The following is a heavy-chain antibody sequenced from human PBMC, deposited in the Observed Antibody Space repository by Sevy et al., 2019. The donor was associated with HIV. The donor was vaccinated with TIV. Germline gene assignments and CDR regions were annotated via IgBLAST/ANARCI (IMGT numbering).Heavy chain of an antibody. CDR1: GGSISSYY. V-gene: IGHV4-59*01. D-gene: IGHD3-22*01. J-gene: IGHJ2*01. Sequence: SETLSLTCTVSGGSISSYYWSWIRQPPGKGLEWIGYIYHSGSTNYNPSLKSRVTISVDTSKNQFSLKLSSVTAADTAVYYCARGGYYYDSSGYWDWYFDLWGRGSLVTVSS. CDR3: ARGGYYYDSSGYWDWYFDL. CDR2: IYHSGST.